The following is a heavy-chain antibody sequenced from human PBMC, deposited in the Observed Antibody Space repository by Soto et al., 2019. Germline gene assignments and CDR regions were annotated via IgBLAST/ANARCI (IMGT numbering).Heavy chain of an antibody. CDR3: AKWTSLYSSSSVGVSYYYYYGMDV. V-gene: IGHV3-23*01. CDR1: GFTFSSYA. CDR2: ISGSGGST. J-gene: IGHJ6*02. Sequence: PGGSLRLSCAASGFTFSSYAMSWVRQAPGKGLEWVSAISGSGGSTYYADSVKGRFTISRDNPKNTLYLQMNSLRAEDTAVYYCAKWTSLYSSSSVGVSYYYYYGMDVWGQGTTVTV. D-gene: IGHD6-6*01.